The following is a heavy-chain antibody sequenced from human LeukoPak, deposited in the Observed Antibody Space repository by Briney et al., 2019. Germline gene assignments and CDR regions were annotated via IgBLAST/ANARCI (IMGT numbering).Heavy chain of an antibody. CDR3: ARVCVDDSSGYYPPADYYYGMDV. CDR1: GGSVSSGSYY. D-gene: IGHD3-22*01. V-gene: IGHV4-61*01. Sequence: SETLSLTCTVSGGSVSSGSYYWSWIRQPPGKGLEWIGYIYYSGSTNYNPSLKSRVTISVDTSKNQFSLKLSSVTAADTAVYYCARVCVDDSSGYYPPADYYYGMDVWGQGTTVTVSS. CDR2: IYYSGST. J-gene: IGHJ6*02.